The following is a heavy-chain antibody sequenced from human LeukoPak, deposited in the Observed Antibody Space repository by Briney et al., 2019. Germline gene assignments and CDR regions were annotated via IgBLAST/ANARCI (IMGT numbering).Heavy chain of an antibody. CDR2: INHSGST. CDR1: YSSVSRGYY. Sequence: SETLSLTCQVLYSSVSRGYYWSWIRQPPGKGLEWIGEINHSGSTNYNPSLKSRVTISVDTSKNQFSLKLSSVTAADTAVYYCARVVSDDILTGYYPSGYYYMDVWGKGTTVTVSS. J-gene: IGHJ6*03. D-gene: IGHD3-9*01. V-gene: IGHV4-34*01. CDR3: ARVVSDDILTGYYPSGYYYMDV.